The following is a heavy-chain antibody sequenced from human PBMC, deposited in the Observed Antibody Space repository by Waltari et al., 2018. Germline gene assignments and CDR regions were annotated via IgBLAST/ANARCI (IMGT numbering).Heavy chain of an antibody. V-gene: IGHV3-30*02. CDR1: GLPFSSRG. Sequence: QVQLVESGGGVVQPGGSLRLSCAASGLPFSSRGLHWVRRAAGKGLEWVAFIRYDGSNKYYADSVKGRFTISRDNSKNTLYLQMNSLRAEDTAVYYCAKEARPYYYYYYMDVWGKGTTVTISS. CDR2: IRYDGSNK. CDR3: AKEARPYYYYYYMDV. J-gene: IGHJ6*03.